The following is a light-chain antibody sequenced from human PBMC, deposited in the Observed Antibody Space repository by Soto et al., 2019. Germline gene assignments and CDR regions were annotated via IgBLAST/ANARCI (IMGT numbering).Light chain of an antibody. J-gene: IGLJ1*01. CDR2: ENN. CDR3: QSYDSSLSSYV. CDR1: SSNIGAGYE. V-gene: IGLV1-40*01. Sequence: QSVLTQPPSVSEAPGQRVTISCTGSSSNIGAGYEAHWYQQVPGTAPKLLIYENNNRPSGVPDRFSGSKSGTSASLAIAGFQAEDEAEYYCQSYDSSLSSYVFGNGTKLTVL.